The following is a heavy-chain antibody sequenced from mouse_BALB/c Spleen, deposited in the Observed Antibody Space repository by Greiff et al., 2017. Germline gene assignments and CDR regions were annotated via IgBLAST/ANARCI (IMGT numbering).Heavy chain of an antibody. J-gene: IGHJ3*01. V-gene: IGHV1-80*01. CDR1: GYTFTSYV. CDR2: IYPGDGDT. Sequence: QVQLKQSGPELVKPGASVKMSCKASGYTFTSYVMHWVKQRPGQGLEWIGQIYPGDGDTNYNGKFKGKATLTADKSSSTAYMQLSSLTSEDSAVYFCARRDNYGSSYGFAYWGQGTLVTVSA. D-gene: IGHD1-1*01. CDR3: ARRDNYGSSYGFAY.